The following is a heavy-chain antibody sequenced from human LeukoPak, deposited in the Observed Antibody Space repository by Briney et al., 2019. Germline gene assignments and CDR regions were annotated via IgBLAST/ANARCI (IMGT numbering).Heavy chain of an antibody. CDR3: ALPDPYVSSGYYSLDY. D-gene: IGHD3-22*01. J-gene: IGHJ4*02. Sequence: PGGSLRLSCAASVFTFSSYGMHWVRQAPGKGLEWVAFIRYDGSNKYYADSVKGRFTISRDNSKNTLCLQMNSLRAEDTAVYYCALPDPYVSSGYYSLDYWGQGTLVTVSS. CDR2: IRYDGSNK. CDR1: VFTFSSYG. V-gene: IGHV3-30*02.